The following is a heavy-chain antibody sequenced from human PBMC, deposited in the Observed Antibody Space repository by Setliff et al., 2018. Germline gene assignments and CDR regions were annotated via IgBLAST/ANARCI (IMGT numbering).Heavy chain of an antibody. J-gene: IGHJ4*02. CDR2: LQTYSGHT. Sequence: ASVKVSCKASGATFSSHGISWVRQAPGQGLEWMGWLQTYSGHTNYAQKFQGRVTVTTDTPTSTGYLELRSLTSDDTAVYYCARSSGPRVVLAADFDYWGQGTLVTVSS. CDR1: GATFSSHG. D-gene: IGHD3-9*01. CDR3: ARSSGPRVVLAADFDY. V-gene: IGHV1-18*01.